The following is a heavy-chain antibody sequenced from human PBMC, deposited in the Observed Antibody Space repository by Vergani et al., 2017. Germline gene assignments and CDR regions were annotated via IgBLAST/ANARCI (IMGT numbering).Heavy chain of an antibody. CDR1: GGFLTGDSYY. D-gene: IGHD4-23*01. J-gene: IGHJ4*02. V-gene: IGHV4-61*02. CDR2: IYINGNT. Sequence: QVQLQESGPGLVKPSQTLSLTCTVSGGFLTGDSYYWTWIRQPAGKGLEWIGRIYINGNTNYNPSLQSRVNISLDTYKNQFSLSLSSVTAAETAMYYCARGSYGGETGYMPSFEYWGQGALVTVSS. CDR3: ARGSYGGETGYMPSFEY.